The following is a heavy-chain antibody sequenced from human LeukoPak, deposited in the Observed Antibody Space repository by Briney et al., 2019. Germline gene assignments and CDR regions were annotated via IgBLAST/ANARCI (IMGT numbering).Heavy chain of an antibody. CDR2: MKQGGSEK. V-gene: IGHV3-7*01. J-gene: IGHJ4*02. CDR3: ASGVYSFDY. Sequence: GGSLRLSCAASGLTFCRYWMSWIGQAPGKGLEWVANMKQGGSEKYYVDSVKGRFTISRDNAKNSRYLQMNSLRADDTAVYFCASGVYSFDYWGQGTLVTVSS. D-gene: IGHD2-8*01. CDR1: GLTFCRYW.